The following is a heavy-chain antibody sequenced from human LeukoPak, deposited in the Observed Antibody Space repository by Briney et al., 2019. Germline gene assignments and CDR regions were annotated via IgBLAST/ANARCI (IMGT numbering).Heavy chain of an antibody. CDR1: GYTFIGYY. D-gene: IGHD3-3*01. CDR2: INPNSGDT. J-gene: IGHJ4*02. Sequence: ASVKVSCKASGYTFIGYYMHWVRPAPGQGLEWMGWINPNSGDTNYAQKFQGRVTMTRDTSISTAYMELSRLRSDDTAVYYCAREMYYDFWRGSDYWGQGTLVTVSS. V-gene: IGHV1-2*02. CDR3: AREMYYDFWRGSDY.